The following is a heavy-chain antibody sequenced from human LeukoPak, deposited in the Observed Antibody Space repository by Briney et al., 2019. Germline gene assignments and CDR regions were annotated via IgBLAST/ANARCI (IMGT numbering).Heavy chain of an antibody. CDR1: GVTFEDYY. CDR3: ARGENGSFDY. CDR2: VSSTGGDK. V-gene: IGHV3-11*01. J-gene: IGHJ4*02. D-gene: IGHD3-10*01. Sequence: GGSLRLSCRGSGVTFEDYYLSWIRQAPGRGGGGISYVSSTGGDKFYADPVKGRFTISRDNARNSVYMEMNDLMAEDTAFYYCARGENGSFDYLGQGTLVIVSS.